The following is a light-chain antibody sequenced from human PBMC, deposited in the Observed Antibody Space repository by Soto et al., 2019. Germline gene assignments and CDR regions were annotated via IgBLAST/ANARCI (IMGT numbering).Light chain of an antibody. CDR3: QQYNSYSKT. Sequence: DIQMTQSPSTLSVSVGARVTITCRASQSIGYSVAWYQQKPGKAPNLLIYAASSLETGVPSRFSGRGAGTEFTLSMSSLQPDDSASYYCQQYNSYSKTFGQGTKVDIK. CDR1: QSIGYS. J-gene: IGKJ1*01. CDR2: AAS. V-gene: IGKV1-5*01.